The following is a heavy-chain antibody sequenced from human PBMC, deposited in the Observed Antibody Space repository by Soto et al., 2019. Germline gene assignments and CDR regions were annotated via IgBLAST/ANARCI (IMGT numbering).Heavy chain of an antibody. Sequence: SETLSLTCTVSGGSINSGDYYWGWIRQPPGKGLERIGSIYYSGSTYYNPSLKSRVTISVDTSKNQFSLKLSSVTAADTAVYYCARHLTYCSAGSCYSDFPYYGMDVWGQGTTVTVSS. J-gene: IGHJ6*02. D-gene: IGHD2-15*01. V-gene: IGHV4-39*01. CDR3: ARHLTYCSAGSCYSDFPYYGMDV. CDR2: IYYSGST. CDR1: GGSINSGDYY.